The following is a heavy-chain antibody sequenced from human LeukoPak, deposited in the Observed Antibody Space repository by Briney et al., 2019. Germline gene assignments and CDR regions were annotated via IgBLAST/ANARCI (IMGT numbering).Heavy chain of an antibody. Sequence: SETLSLTCTVSGGSISSYYWSWIRQPPGKGLEWIGYIYYSGSTNYNPSLKSRVTISVDTSKNQFSLKLSSVTAADTAVYYCARSPLHARPLCYFDYWGQGTLVTVSS. J-gene: IGHJ4*02. CDR2: IYYSGST. CDR3: ARSPLHARPLCYFDY. CDR1: GGSISSYY. V-gene: IGHV4-59*01.